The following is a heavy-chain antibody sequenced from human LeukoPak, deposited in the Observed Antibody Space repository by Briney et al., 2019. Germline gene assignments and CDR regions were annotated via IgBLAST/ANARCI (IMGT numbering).Heavy chain of an antibody. V-gene: IGHV4-4*07. CDR3: AATMVQGVQRVRDAFDI. CDR1: GGSISSYY. Sequence: SETLSLTCTVSGGSISSYYWSWIRQPAGKGLEWIGRIYTSGSTNYNPSLKSRVTMSVDTSKNQFSLKLSSVTAADTAVYYCAATMVQGVQRVRDAFDIWGQGTMVTVSS. J-gene: IGHJ3*02. CDR2: IYTSGST. D-gene: IGHD3-10*01.